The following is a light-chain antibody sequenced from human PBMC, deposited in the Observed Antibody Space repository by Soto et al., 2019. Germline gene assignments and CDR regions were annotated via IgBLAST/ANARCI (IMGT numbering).Light chain of an antibody. Sequence: DIQMTQSPASVSASVGDRVTITCRASQGIRSFLHWYQQKPGKAPKLLISGSSSLESGVPSRFSGSGSGTDFTLTISSLQPEDFATYYCQQTYDSPWAFGPGTKV. J-gene: IGKJ1*01. CDR1: QGIRSF. CDR3: QQTYDSPWA. V-gene: IGKV1-39*01. CDR2: GSS.